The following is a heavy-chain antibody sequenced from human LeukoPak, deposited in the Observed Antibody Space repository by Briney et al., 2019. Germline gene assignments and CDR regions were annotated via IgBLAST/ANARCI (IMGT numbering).Heavy chain of an antibody. V-gene: IGHV3-7*01. CDR3: ARDKGTY. CDR1: GFTFSNYW. Sequence: PGGSLRLSCTASGFTFSNYWMSWVRQAPGKGLEWVANIKQDGSEKYYVDSVKGRFTISRDNAKNSLYLQMNTLRAEDTAVYYCARDKGTYWGQGTLVTVSS. J-gene: IGHJ4*02. CDR2: IKQDGSEK.